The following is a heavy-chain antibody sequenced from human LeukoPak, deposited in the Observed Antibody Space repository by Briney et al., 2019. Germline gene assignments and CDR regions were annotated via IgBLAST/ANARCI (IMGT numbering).Heavy chain of an antibody. Sequence: GRSLRLSCAASGFTFSSYAMHWVRQAPGKGLEWVAVISYDGSDKYYADSVKGRFTISRDNSKNTLYLQMNSLRAEDTAVYYCAKDNWEVPAATQWFFDYWGQGTLVTASS. CDR3: AKDNWEVPAATQWFFDY. V-gene: IGHV3-30*04. CDR2: ISYDGSDK. J-gene: IGHJ4*02. CDR1: GFTFSSYA. D-gene: IGHD2-2*01.